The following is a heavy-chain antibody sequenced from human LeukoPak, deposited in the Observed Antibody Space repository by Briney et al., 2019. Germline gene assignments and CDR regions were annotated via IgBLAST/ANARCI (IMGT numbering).Heavy chain of an antibody. CDR3: ARVRLCCFWSVHDAFDI. CDR2: INPSGGST. Sequence: ASVKVSCKASGCTFTSYYMHWVRQAPGQGLEWMGIINPSGGSTSYAQKFQGRVTMTRDTSTSTVYMELSSLRSEDTAVYYCARVRLCCFWSVHDAFDIWGQGTMVTVSS. D-gene: IGHD3-3*01. V-gene: IGHV1-46*01. J-gene: IGHJ3*02. CDR1: GCTFTSYY.